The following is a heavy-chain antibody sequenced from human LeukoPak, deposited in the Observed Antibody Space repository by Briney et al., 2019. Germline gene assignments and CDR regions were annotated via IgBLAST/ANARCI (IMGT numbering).Heavy chain of an antibody. V-gene: IGHV4-4*07. CDR2: IYTSGST. D-gene: IGHD3-10*01. J-gene: IGHJ6*03. CDR1: GGSISSYY. CDR3: ARAPMVRGVTIYYYYMDV. Sequence: PSETLSLTCSVSGGSISSYYWSWIRQPAGKGLEWSGRIYTSGSTNYNPSLKSRVTMSVDTSKNQFSLKLSSVTAADTAVYYCARAPMVRGVTIYYYYMDVWGKGTTVTVSS.